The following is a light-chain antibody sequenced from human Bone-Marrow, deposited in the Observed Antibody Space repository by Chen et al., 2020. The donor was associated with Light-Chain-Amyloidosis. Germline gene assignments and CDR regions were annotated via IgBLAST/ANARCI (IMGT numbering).Light chain of an antibody. V-gene: IGLV2-14*01. CDR2: EVT. CDR1: SSDVGGDNH. CDR3: SSYTITNTLV. Sequence: QSALTQPAAVSGSPGQSFTISSTGTSSDVGGDNHVAWYQQHPDKAPKLMIYEVTNRPSWVTDRFSGSKSDNTASLTISGLQTEDEADYFCSSYTITNTLVFGSGTRVTVL. J-gene: IGLJ1*01.